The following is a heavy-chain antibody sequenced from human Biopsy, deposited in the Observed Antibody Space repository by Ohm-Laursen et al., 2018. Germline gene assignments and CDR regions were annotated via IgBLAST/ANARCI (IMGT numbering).Heavy chain of an antibody. D-gene: IGHD6-19*01. V-gene: IGHV4-59*08. CDR2: ISYSGST. CDR3: AKHGSGWTGDDALHI. Sequence: GTLSLTCTVSGGSISGSSWSWIRQAPGRGLEWVGYISYSGSTSNNPSLKSRITISVDTSKNQIPLKVPFVTAADTAVYYCAKHGSGWTGDDALHIWGQGTMVTVSS. J-gene: IGHJ3*02. CDR1: GGSISGSS.